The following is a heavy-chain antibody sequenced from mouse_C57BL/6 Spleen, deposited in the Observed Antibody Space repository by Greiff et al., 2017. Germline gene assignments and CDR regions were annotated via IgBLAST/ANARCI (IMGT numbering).Heavy chain of an antibody. D-gene: IGHD1-1*01. J-gene: IGHJ4*01. V-gene: IGHV5-4*03. CDR1: GFTFSSYA. Sequence: VKLVESGGGLVKPGGSLKLSCAASGFTFSSYAMSWVRQTPEKRLEWVATISDGGSYTYYPDNVKGRFTISRDNAKNNLYLQMSHLKSEDTAMYYCARTGYYGSSYNAMDYWGQGTSVTVSS. CDR3: ARTGYYGSSYNAMDY. CDR2: ISDGGSYT.